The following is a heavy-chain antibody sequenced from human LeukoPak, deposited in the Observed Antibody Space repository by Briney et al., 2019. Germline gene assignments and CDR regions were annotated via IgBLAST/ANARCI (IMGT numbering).Heavy chain of an antibody. CDR2: IYYSGST. D-gene: IGHD3-22*01. J-gene: IGHJ5*02. Sequence: PSQTLSLTCTVSGGSIRSGGYYWSWIRQHPGKGLEWIGYIYYSGSTYYNPSLKSRVTISVDTSKNRFSLKLSSVTAADTAVYYCAGEENYYDSSGYYLPWGQGTLVTVSS. CDR3: AGEENYYDSSGYYLP. V-gene: IGHV4-31*03. CDR1: GGSIRSGGYY.